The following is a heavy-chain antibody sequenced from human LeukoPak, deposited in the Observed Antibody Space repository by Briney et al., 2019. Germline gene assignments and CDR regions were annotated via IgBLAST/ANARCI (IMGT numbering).Heavy chain of an antibody. V-gene: IGHV3-23*01. CDR3: AKGRVGYNSYGY. CDR1: GFTFSSYA. CDR2: ISGSGTGT. Sequence: AGGSLRLSCAASGFTFSSYAMSWVRQAPGKGLEWVSAISGSGTGTYYADSVKGRFTISRDNSKNTLYLQMNSLRAEDTAVYYCAKGRVGYNSYGYWGQGTLVTVSS. D-gene: IGHD5-24*01. J-gene: IGHJ4*02.